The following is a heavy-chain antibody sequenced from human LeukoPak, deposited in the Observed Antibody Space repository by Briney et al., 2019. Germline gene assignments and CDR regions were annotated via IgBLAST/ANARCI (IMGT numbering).Heavy chain of an antibody. J-gene: IGHJ4*02. Sequence: GGSLRLSCAASGFTFSSYSMNWVRQAPGKGLEWVSSISSSSSYIYYAGSVKGRFTISRDNAKNSLYLQMNSLRAEDTAVYYCARDMDVIVVVVAATSAFDYWGQGTLVTVSS. D-gene: IGHD2-15*01. CDR3: ARDMDVIVVVVAATSAFDY. CDR1: GFTFSSYS. V-gene: IGHV3-21*01. CDR2: ISSSSSYI.